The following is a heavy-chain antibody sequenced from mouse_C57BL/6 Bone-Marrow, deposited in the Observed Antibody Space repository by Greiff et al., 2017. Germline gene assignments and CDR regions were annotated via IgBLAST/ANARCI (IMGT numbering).Heavy chain of an antibody. CDR2: IIPNNGGT. CDR3: ARGRVYDGYPLAMDD. CDR1: GYTFTDYN. V-gene: IGHV1-18*01. D-gene: IGHD2-3*01. J-gene: IGHJ4*01. Sequence: EVQLQQSGPELVKPGASVKIPCKASGYTFTDYNMDWVKQSHGKSLEWIGDIIPNNGGTIYNKKFKGQATLTVDKSSSTAYMELRSLTSEDTAVYHCARGRVYDGYPLAMDDWGQGTSVTVSS.